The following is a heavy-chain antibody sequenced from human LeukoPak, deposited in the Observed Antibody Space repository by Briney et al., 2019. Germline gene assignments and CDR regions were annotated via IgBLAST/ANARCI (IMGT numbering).Heavy chain of an antibody. CDR3: AKGSTFYYYDSSGFFGDAFDI. D-gene: IGHD3-22*01. J-gene: IGHJ3*02. CDR2: IRYDGNNK. CDR1: GFTFRSYG. Sequence: GGSLRLSCAASGFTFRSYGMHWVRQAPGKGLEWVAFIRYDGNNKYYADSVKGRFTIFRDNSNNTLYLQMNSLRAEDTAVYYCAKGSTFYYYDSSGFFGDAFDIWGQGTMVTVSS. V-gene: IGHV3-30*02.